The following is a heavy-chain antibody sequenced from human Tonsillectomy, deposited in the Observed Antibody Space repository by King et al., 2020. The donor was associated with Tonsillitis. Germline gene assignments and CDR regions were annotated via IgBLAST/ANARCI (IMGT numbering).Heavy chain of an antibody. CDR1: GFNFRSYS. V-gene: IGHV3-30*18. J-gene: IGHJ3*02. CDR3: AKARSRLTNAFDI. Sequence: QLVQSGGGVVKPGRSLRLSCAASGFNFRSYSMHWVRQAPGKGPGWVAVISYDGSNKFYADSVRGRFTISRDNSKNTLYLQMNILRAEDTAVYYCAKARSRLTNAFDIWGQGTMVIVSS. CDR2: ISYDGSNK. D-gene: IGHD1-14*01.